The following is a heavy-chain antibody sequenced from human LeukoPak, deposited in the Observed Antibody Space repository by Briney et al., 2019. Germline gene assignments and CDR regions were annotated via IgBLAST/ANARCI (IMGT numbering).Heavy chain of an antibody. CDR3: ARDTNWGLDY. J-gene: IGHJ4*02. CDR1: GFTFNSYE. Sequence: LSGGSLRLSCAASGFTFNSYEMNWVRQAPGKGLEWVSYISSSGGTIYYADSVKGRFTISRDNAKNSLYLQMNSLRAEDTAVYYCARDTNWGLDYWHQGTLVSVFS. D-gene: IGHD7-27*01. V-gene: IGHV3-48*03. CDR2: ISSSGGTI.